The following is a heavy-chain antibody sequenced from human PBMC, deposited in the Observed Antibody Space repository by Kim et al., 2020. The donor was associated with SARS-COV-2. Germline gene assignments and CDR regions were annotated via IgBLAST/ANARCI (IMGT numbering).Heavy chain of an antibody. D-gene: IGHD3-16*01. V-gene: IGHV3-23*01. CDR1: GFSFDIYA. CDR3: EKMVVMDDYKYYYYYGMDV. Sequence: GGSLRLSCSASGFSFDIYAMSWVRQAPGQGLQWVSVISGGGVNKFYADSVRCRFTISRDNSKNTLYLQMNSLRDEDTARYYCEKMVVMDDYKYYYYYGMDVWGQGTTVTVSS. CDR2: ISGGGVNK. J-gene: IGHJ6*02.